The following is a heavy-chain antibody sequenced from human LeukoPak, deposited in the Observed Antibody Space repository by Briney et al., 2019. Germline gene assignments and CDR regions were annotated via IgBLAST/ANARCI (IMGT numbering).Heavy chain of an antibody. CDR1: GFTFSKAW. V-gene: IGHV3-33*08. J-gene: IGHJ5*02. CDR3: ATDLKGYDSSGYYNH. CDR2: IWYDGSDK. D-gene: IGHD3-22*01. Sequence: GGSLRLSCAASGFTFSKAWMIWVRQAPGKGLEWVAAIWYDGSDKFYVDSVKGRFSISRDNSKNTLYLQMNSLRAEDTAVYYCATDLKGYDSSGYYNHWGRGTLVTVSS.